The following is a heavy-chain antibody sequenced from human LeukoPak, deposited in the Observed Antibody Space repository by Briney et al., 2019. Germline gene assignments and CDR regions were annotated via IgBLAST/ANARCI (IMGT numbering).Heavy chain of an antibody. CDR3: AKERRRVDTSMIRSYYFED. CDR2: ITGNGQTT. V-gene: IGHV3-23*01. CDR1: GSSFRSHA. Sequence: GGTLRLSCVASGSSFRSHAMSWVRQTPGKGLEWVASITGNGQTTNYADSGRGRFTISRDNSKDTVSLQTNSLTVEDTAIYYCAKERRRVDTSMIRSYYFEDWGQGTLVTVSS. D-gene: IGHD5-18*01. J-gene: IGHJ4*02.